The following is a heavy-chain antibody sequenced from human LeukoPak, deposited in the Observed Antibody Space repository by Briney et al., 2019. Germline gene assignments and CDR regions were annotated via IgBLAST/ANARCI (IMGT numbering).Heavy chain of an antibody. Sequence: PGRSLRLSCAASGFTFSSYGMHWVRQAPGKGLEWVAVTSYDGSNKYYADSVKGRFTISRDNSKNTLYLQMNSLRAEDTAVYYCAKDGSSGNAPFDYWGQGTLVIVSS. V-gene: IGHV3-30*18. CDR2: TSYDGSNK. CDR3: AKDGSSGNAPFDY. J-gene: IGHJ4*02. CDR1: GFTFSSYG. D-gene: IGHD6-19*01.